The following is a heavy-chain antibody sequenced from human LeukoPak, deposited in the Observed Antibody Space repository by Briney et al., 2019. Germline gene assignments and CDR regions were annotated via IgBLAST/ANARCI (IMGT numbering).Heavy chain of an antibody. CDR1: GFTFSSYW. Sequence: GGSLTLSCAASGFTFSSYWMHWVRHAPGKGLVWVARIDSDGSTTSYADSVKGRLTMSRDNAKNTLYLQMDSLRAEDTAMYYCARVGYYESSGYYYYGMDVWGQGTTVTVSS. D-gene: IGHD3-22*01. V-gene: IGHV3-74*01. J-gene: IGHJ6*02. CDR3: ARVGYYESSGYYYYGMDV. CDR2: IDSDGSTT.